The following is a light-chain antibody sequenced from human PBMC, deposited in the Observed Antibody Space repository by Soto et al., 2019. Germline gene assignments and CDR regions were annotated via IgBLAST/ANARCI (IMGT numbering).Light chain of an antibody. J-gene: IGLJ3*02. CDR2: SNN. Sequence: HSVLTQPPSASGTPGQRVTIPCSGSNSNIGTNSMNWYQQLPGTAPKLLIHSNNQRPSGVPDRFSGSKSGTSASLAISGLQSEDEADYYCAAWDGSLNGWVFGGGTKLTVL. V-gene: IGLV1-44*01. CDR1: NSNIGTNS. CDR3: AAWDGSLNGWV.